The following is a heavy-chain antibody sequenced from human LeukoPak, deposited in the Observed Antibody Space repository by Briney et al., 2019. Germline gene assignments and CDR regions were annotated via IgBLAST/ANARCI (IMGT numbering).Heavy chain of an antibody. CDR3: ARTVGATYDAFDI. J-gene: IGHJ3*02. D-gene: IGHD1-26*01. Sequence: SETLSLTCTVSGGSISSYYWSWIRQPPGKGLEWIGYIYYSGSTYYNPSLKSRVTISVDTSKNQFSLKLSSVTAADTAVYYCARTVGATYDAFDIWGQGTMVTVSS. CDR2: IYYSGST. V-gene: IGHV4-59*12. CDR1: GGSISSYY.